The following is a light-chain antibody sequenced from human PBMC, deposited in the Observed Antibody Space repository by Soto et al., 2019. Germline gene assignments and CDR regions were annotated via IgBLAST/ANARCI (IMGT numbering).Light chain of an antibody. J-gene: IGLJ3*02. V-gene: IGLV8-61*01. CDR2: NTN. Sequence: QAVVTQEPSFSVSPGGTVTLTCGLSSGSVSTSFYPSWYQQTPGQAPRALIYNTNTRSSGVPDRFSGSILGNKAALTITGAQADDESDYYCVLYMGGGIWVFGGGTKLTAL. CDR3: VLYMGGGIWV. CDR1: SGSVSTSFY.